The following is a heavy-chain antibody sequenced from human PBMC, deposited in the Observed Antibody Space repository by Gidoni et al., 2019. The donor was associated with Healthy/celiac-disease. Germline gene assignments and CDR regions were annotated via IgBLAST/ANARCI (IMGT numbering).Heavy chain of an antibody. CDR2: ISWNSGSI. Sequence: EVQLVESGGGLVQPGRSLRLSCADSGFTFDDYAMHWVRQAPGKGLEWVSGISWNSGSIGYADSVKGRFTISRDNAKNSLYLQMNSLRAEDTALYYCAKDVGITFGGVIHWGQGTLVTVSS. CDR1: GFTFDDYA. V-gene: IGHV3-9*01. CDR3: AKDVGITFGGVIH. D-gene: IGHD3-16*02. J-gene: IGHJ4*02.